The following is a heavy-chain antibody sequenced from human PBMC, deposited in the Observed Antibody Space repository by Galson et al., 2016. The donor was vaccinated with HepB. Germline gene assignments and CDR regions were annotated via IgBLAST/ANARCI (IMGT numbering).Heavy chain of an antibody. CDR3: ARVGAVGRGNAFDP. CDR2: IWFDGSKK. V-gene: IGHV3-33*01. D-gene: IGHD6-13*01. Sequence: SLRLSCAASGFTFSSSAMHWVRQAPGKGLEWVAVIWFDGSKKYYADSVKGRFTISRDNSKKILYLQMSSLRAEDTAVYYCARVGAVGRGNAFDPWGQGTLVTVSS. CDR1: GFTFSSSA. J-gene: IGHJ5*02.